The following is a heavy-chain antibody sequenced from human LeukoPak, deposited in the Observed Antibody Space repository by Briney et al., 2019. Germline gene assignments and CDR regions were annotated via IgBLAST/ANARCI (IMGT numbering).Heavy chain of an antibody. CDR1: GFTFSSYS. J-gene: IGHJ4*02. Sequence: PGGSLRLSCAASGFTFSSYSMNWVRQAPGKGLKWVSYISSSSSTIYYADSVKGRFTISRDNAKNSLYLQMNSLRAEDTAVYYCVPLAVAGTYYWGQGTLVTVSS. V-gene: IGHV3-48*04. D-gene: IGHD6-19*01. CDR3: VPLAVAGTYY. CDR2: ISSSSSTI.